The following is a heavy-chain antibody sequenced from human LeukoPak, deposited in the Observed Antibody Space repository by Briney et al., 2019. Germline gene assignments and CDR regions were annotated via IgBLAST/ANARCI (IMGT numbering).Heavy chain of an antibody. CDR1: GGTFSSYA. V-gene: IGHV1-69*05. CDR2: IIPIFGTA. Sequence: SVKVSCKASGGTFSSYAISWVRQAPGQGLEWMGRIIPIFGTANYAQKFQGRVTITTDESTSTAYMELSSLRSEDTAVYYCARERYYYDSSGYSPAFDIWGQGTMVTVSS. D-gene: IGHD3-22*01. CDR3: ARERYYYDSSGYSPAFDI. J-gene: IGHJ3*02.